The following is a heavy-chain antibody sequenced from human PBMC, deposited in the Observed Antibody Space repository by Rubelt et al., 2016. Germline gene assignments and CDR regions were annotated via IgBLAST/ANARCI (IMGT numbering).Heavy chain of an antibody. J-gene: IGHJ6*02. V-gene: IGHV2-5*02. D-gene: IGHD4-11*01. CDR2: LYWDDDK. CDR1: GFSLSTSGVG. CDR3: ARIRHTVTSSIYYYYGMDV. Sequence: QITLKESGPTLVKPTQTLTLTCTFSGFSLSTSGVGLAWIRQPPGKALEWLALLYWDDDKRYNPSLKRSLTITKETSKNQVGLTMTNMDPVDTATYYCARIRHTVTSSIYYYYGMDVWGQGTTVTVSS.